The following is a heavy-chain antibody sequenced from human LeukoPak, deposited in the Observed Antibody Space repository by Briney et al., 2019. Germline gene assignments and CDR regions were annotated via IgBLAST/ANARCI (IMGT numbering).Heavy chain of an antibody. CDR1: GFTFDDYA. J-gene: IGHJ4*02. CDR2: ISGDGGST. D-gene: IGHD6-19*01. CDR3: AVEYSSGWYDLDY. Sequence: GGSLRLSCAASGFTFDDYAMHWVRRAPGKGLEWVSLISGDGGSTYYADSVKGRFTISRDNSKNSLYLQMNSLRTEDTALYYCAVEYSSGWYDLDYWGQGTLVTVSS. V-gene: IGHV3-43*02.